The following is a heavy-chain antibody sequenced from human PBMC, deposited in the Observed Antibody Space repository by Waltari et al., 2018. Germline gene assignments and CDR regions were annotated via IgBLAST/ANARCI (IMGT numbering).Heavy chain of an antibody. CDR2: RYRNGDT. V-gene: IGHV4-4*07. CDR1: GGSISTYY. Sequence: VQLQESGPGLVKPSETLSLTCTFSGGSISTYYWNWVRQPAGKGLEWIGRRYRNGDTNYNASLRSRVTMLVDTSKNQFSLKVASVTAADTAVYYCAREPQAPYYFDSWGQGVLVAVSS. J-gene: IGHJ4*02. CDR3: AREPQAPYYFDS.